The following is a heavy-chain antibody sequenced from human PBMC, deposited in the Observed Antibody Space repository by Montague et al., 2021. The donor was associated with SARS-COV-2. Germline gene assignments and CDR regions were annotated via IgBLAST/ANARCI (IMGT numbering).Heavy chain of an antibody. Sequence: SETLSLTCAVYGGSFSGYYWSWIRQPPGKGLEWIGEISHSGSTNYNPSLKSRVTISIDTSKNQFSLKLSSVTAADTAVYYCARFAYRRLFIDCYYGMDVWGRGTTVTVSS. J-gene: IGHJ6*02. CDR2: ISHSGST. CDR3: ARFAYRRLFIDCYYGMDV. V-gene: IGHV4-34*01. CDR1: GGSFSGYY. D-gene: IGHD2-2*01.